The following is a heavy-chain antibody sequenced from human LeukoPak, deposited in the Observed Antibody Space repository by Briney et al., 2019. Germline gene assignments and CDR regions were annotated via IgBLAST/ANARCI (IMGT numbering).Heavy chain of an antibody. Sequence: GRSLRLSCAASGFTFSSYWMSWVRQAPGKGLEWVANIKQDGSEKYYVDSVKGRFTISRDNAKNSLYLQMNSLRAEDTAVYYCARDRRLHLGEFLGRKETNWFDPWGQGTLVTVSS. V-gene: IGHV3-7*01. CDR3: ARDRRLHLGEFLGRKETNWFDP. D-gene: IGHD3-16*01. J-gene: IGHJ5*02. CDR2: IKQDGSEK. CDR1: GFTFSSYW.